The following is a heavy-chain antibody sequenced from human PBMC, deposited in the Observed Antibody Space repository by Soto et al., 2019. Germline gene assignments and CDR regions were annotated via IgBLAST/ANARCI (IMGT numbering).Heavy chain of an antibody. CDR3: TKNYYFDS. CDR2: INIVGGNT. CDR1: GFTFSNYA. Sequence: VQLLESGGGLVQPGGSLRLSCADSGFTFSNYAMSCVRQAPGKALEWVSSINIVGGNTNYADSVRGRFTMSRDDSKNTVFLQMNSLRAEDTAIYYCTKNYYFDSWGQGTLITVAS. J-gene: IGHJ4*02. V-gene: IGHV3-23*01.